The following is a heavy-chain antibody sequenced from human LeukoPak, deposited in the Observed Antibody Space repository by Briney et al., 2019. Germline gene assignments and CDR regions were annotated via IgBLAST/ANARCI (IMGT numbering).Heavy chain of an antibody. J-gene: IGHJ5*02. V-gene: IGHV4-59*01. Sequence: SETLSLTCTVSDDSISDYYRGWIRQPPGKGLEWIGYIHNSGTSTYNLSLKSRVTISADTSKNQFSPKLNSMTTADTAVYYCTRGAGWLIDHWGQGILVTVSS. CDR2: IHNSGTS. CDR1: DDSISDYY. CDR3: TRGAGWLIDH. D-gene: IGHD5-12*01.